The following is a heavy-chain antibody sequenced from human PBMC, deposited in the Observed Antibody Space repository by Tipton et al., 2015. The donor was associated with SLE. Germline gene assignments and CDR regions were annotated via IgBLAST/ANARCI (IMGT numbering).Heavy chain of an antibody. Sequence: SLRLSCAASGFTFSSYGMHWVRQAPGKGLEWVAVIWYDGSNKYYADSVKGRFTISRDNSKNTLYLQMNSLRAEDTAVYYCAKRETPGGGAERAFDIWGQGTMVTVSS. CDR2: IWYDGSNK. CDR3: AKRETPGGGAERAFDI. J-gene: IGHJ3*02. V-gene: IGHV3-30*18. CDR1: GFTFSSYG. D-gene: IGHD3-16*01.